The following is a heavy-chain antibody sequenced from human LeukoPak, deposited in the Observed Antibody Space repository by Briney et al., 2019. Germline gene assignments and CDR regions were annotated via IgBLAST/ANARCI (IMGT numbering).Heavy chain of an antibody. Sequence: GGSLRLSCAASGFSFRSYSLNWVRQSPGKGLEWVSYIGDDGDAKYYADSVRGHFTISRDNAKNSVYLQMNSLRVEDTAVYYCVRAGQGRGDYFDYWGQGTLVTVSS. CDR1: GFSFRSYS. CDR3: VRAGQGRGDYFDY. J-gene: IGHJ4*02. CDR2: IGDDGDAK. V-gene: IGHV3-48*04. D-gene: IGHD3-10*01.